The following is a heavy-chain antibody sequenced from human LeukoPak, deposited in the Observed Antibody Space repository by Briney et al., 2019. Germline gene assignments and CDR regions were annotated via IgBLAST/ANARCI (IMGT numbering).Heavy chain of an antibody. D-gene: IGHD2/OR15-2a*01. CDR2: IYYSGRT. V-gene: IGHV4-59*01. CDR1: GASMTNYY. J-gene: IGHJ3*02. CDR3: ARKNDFEI. Sequence: KPSETLSLTCTVSGASMTNYYWSWIRKPPGKGLEWIGCIYYSGRTYYNPSLKSRVTISVDMSKSQFSLRLTSVTAADTAVYYCARKNDFEIWGQGTLVTVSS.